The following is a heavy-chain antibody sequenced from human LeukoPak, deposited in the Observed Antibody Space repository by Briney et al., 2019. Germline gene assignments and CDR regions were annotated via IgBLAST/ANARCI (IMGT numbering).Heavy chain of an antibody. D-gene: IGHD1-26*01. CDR1: GYSTSSGYY. V-gene: IGHV4-38-2*01. CDR3: ARRGGSYGIDY. CDR2: IYHSGST. Sequence: SETLSLTCAVSGYSTSSGYYWGWIRQPPGKGLEGIGSIYHSGSTYYNPSLKSRVTISVDTSKNQFSLKLSSVTAADTAVYYCARRGGSYGIDYWGQGTLVTVSS. J-gene: IGHJ4*02.